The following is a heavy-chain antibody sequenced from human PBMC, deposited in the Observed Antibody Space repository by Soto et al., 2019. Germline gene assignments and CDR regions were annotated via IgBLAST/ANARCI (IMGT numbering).Heavy chain of an antibody. Sequence: GGSLRLSCATSGFTFDDYAMHWVRQIPGKGLEWVSGINWNSETVGYADSVKGRFTISRDSAKNSLYLQMTTLRPADTCLYFFATDHDFGAYDLRPMYGRDVWGQETTVTVSS. V-gene: IGHV3-9*01. CDR1: GFTFDDYA. CDR3: ATDHDFGAYDLRPMYGRDV. J-gene: IGHJ6*02. CDR2: INWNSETV. D-gene: IGHD4-17*01.